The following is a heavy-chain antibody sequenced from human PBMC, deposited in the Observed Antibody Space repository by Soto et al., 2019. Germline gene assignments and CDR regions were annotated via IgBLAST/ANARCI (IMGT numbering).Heavy chain of an antibody. Sequence: SETLSLTCAVSGGSISSGGYSWSWIRQPPGKGLEWIGYIYHSGSTYYNPSLKSRVTISVDRSKNQFSLKLSSVTAADTAVYYCARYSSTLTFDHWGQGTLVTVSS. V-gene: IGHV4-30-2*01. CDR2: IYHSGST. CDR1: GGSISSGGYS. CDR3: ARYSSTLTFDH. D-gene: IGHD2-2*01. J-gene: IGHJ4*02.